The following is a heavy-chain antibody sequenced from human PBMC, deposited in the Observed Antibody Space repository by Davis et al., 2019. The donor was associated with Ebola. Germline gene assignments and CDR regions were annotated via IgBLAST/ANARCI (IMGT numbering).Heavy chain of an antibody. CDR2: INHSGST. J-gene: IGHJ4*02. V-gene: IGHV4-34*01. Sequence: SETLSLTCAVYGGSFSGYYWSWIRQPPGKGLEWIGEINHSGSTNYNPSLKSRVTISVDTSKNQFSLKLSSVTAADTAVYYCARKEAVAEKEEMATIDYWGQGTLVTVSS. D-gene: IGHD5-24*01. CDR1: GGSFSGYY. CDR3: ARKEAVAEKEEMATIDY.